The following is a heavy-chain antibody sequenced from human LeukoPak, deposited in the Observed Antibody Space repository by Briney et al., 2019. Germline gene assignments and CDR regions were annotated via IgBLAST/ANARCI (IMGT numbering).Heavy chain of an antibody. J-gene: IGHJ4*02. D-gene: IGHD6-19*01. CDR3: AKDRYSSGWYGGYYFDY. CDR2: ISGSGGST. CDR1: GFTVRSNY. V-gene: IGHV3-23*01. Sequence: GGSLRLSCAASGFTVRSNYMSWVRQAPGKGLEWVSAISGSGGSTYYADSVKGRFTISRDNSKNTLYLQMNSLRAEDTAVYYCAKDRYSSGWYGGYYFDYWGQGTLVTVSS.